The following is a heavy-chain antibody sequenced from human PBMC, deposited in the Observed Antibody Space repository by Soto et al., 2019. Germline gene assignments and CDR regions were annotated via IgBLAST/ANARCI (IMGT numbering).Heavy chain of an antibody. V-gene: IGHV1-18*01. J-gene: IGHJ4*02. CDR3: ARDFDSSGYYYRGNDY. CDR2: ISTYNGYT. D-gene: IGHD3-22*01. CDR1: GYTFTSSG. Sequence: ASANVSCKAPGYTFTSSGISWVRQVPGQGLEWMGWISTYNGYTNYAQRLQGRVTMTTDTSTSTAYMELGSLRSDDTAVYYCARDFDSSGYYYRGNDYWGQGTLVTVTS.